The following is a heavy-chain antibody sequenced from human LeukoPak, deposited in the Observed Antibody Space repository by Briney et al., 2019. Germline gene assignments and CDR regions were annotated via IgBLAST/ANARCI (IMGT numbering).Heavy chain of an antibody. V-gene: IGHV1-2*04. CDR2: INPNSGGT. CDR1: GYTFTGYY. J-gene: IGHJ6*02. Sequence: RWASVKVSCKASGYTFTGYYMHWVRQAPGQGLEWMGWINPNSGGTNYAQKFQGWVTMTRDTSISTAYVELSRLRSDDTAVYCCARGILTGLSYYYYGMDVWGQGTTVTVSS. D-gene: IGHD3-9*01. CDR3: ARGILTGLSYYYYGMDV.